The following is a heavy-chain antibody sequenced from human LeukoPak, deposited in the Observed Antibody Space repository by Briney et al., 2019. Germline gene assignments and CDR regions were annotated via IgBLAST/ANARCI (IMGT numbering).Heavy chain of an antibody. CDR1: GYTFTNYW. V-gene: IGHV5-51*01. CDR2: VYPGDSDT. D-gene: IGHD3-22*01. J-gene: IGHJ4*02. CDR3: ARGSPYSCGYLFDY. Sequence: GGSLKISCKGSGYTFTNYWIAWVRQMPGKGLDWMGIVYPGDSDTRYSPSFQGQVTISADKSINTAYLQWSTLKPSDTAMYYCARGSPYSCGYLFDYWGQGTLLTVSS.